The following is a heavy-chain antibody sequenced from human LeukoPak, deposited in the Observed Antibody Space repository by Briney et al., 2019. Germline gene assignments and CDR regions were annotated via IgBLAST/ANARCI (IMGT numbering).Heavy chain of an antibody. CDR1: GFTFSSYE. Sequence: PGGSLRLSCAVSGFTFSSYEMNWVRQAPGKGLEWVSYISSSGSTIYYTDSVKGRFTISRDNARNSLDLQMNSLRAEDTAVYYCARDLSGVTGYTYGRGIDYWGQGTLVTVSS. J-gene: IGHJ4*02. CDR3: ARDLSGVTGYTYGRGIDY. D-gene: IGHD5-18*01. V-gene: IGHV3-48*03. CDR2: ISSSGSTI.